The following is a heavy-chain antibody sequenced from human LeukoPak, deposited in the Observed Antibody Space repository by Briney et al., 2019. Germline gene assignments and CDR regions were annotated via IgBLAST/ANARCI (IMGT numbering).Heavy chain of an antibody. CDR2: INPSGGST. Sequence: ASVKVSCKASGYTFTSYYMHWVRQAPGQGLEWMGIINPSGGSTSYAQKFQGRVTMTRDMSTSTVYMELSSLRSEDTAVYYCARVPAGVIGMKDAFHIWGQGTMVTVSS. CDR1: GYTFTSYY. V-gene: IGHV1-46*01. J-gene: IGHJ3*02. CDR3: ARVPAGVIGMKDAFHI. D-gene: IGHD3-16*02.